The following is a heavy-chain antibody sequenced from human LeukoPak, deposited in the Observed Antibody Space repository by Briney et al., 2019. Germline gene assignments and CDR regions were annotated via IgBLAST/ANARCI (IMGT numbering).Heavy chain of an antibody. CDR3: ASQGGVTGTYVTRGVDC. CDR2: INHSGST. J-gene: IGHJ4*02. CDR1: GGSFSGYY. V-gene: IGHV4-34*01. Sequence: SETLSLTCAVYGGSFSGYYWSWIRQPPGEGLEWIGEINHSGSTNYNPSLKSRVTISVDTSKNQFSLKLSSVTAADTAVYYCASQGGVTGTYVTRGVDCWGQGTLVTVSS. D-gene: IGHD1-7*01.